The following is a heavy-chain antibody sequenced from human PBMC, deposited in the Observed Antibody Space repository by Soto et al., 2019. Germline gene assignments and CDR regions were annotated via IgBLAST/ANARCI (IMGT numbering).Heavy chain of an antibody. CDR3: ARVRDGCSASSGCSPYFDY. V-gene: IGHV1-8*01. CDR2: MNPNSGNT. CDR1: GYTFTSYD. J-gene: IGHJ4*02. Sequence: ASVKVSCKASGYTFTSYDINLVRQATGQGLEWMGWMNPNSGNTGYAQKFQGRVTMTRNTSISTAYMELSSLRSEDTAVYYCARVRDGCSASSGCSPYFDYWGQGTLVTVSS. D-gene: IGHD6-19*01.